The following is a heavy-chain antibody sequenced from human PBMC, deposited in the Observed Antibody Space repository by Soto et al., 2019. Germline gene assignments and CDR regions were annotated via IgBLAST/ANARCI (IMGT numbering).Heavy chain of an antibody. CDR3: ARDLWELGDAFDI. D-gene: IGHD1-26*01. Sequence: WASLKVSCKASGYTFTSYGISWVRQAPGQGLEWMGWISAYNGNTNYAQKLQGRVTMTTDTSTSTAYMELRSLRSDDTAVYYCARDLWELGDAFDIWGQGTMVTVSS. J-gene: IGHJ3*02. CDR1: GYTFTSYG. CDR2: ISAYNGNT. V-gene: IGHV1-18*04.